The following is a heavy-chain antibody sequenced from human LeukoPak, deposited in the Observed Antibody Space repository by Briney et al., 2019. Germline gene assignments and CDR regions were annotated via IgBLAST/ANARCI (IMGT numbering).Heavy chain of an antibody. CDR3: ARLKYYFDRSGYRAEYFQQ. CDR2: IYYSGST. D-gene: IGHD3-22*01. Sequence: SETLSLTCTVSGGSISSYYWSWIRQPPGKGLEWIGYIYYSGSTNYNPSLKSRVTISVDTSKNQFSLKLSSVTAADTAVYYCARLKYYFDRSGYRAEYFQQWGQGTLVTASS. V-gene: IGHV4-59*01. J-gene: IGHJ1*01. CDR1: GGSISSYY.